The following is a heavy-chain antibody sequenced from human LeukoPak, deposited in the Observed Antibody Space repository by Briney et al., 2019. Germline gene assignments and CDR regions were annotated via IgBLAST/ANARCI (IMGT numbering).Heavy chain of an antibody. Sequence: ASVKVSCKASGGTFSSYAISWVRQAPGQGLEWMGGIIPIFGTANYAQKFQGRVTITADESTSTAYMELSSLRSEDTAVYYCARGVGAVAGYGGWGQGTLVTVSS. V-gene: IGHV1-69*13. D-gene: IGHD6-19*01. CDR2: IIPIFGTA. CDR1: GGTFSSYA. CDR3: ARGVGAVAGYGG. J-gene: IGHJ4*02.